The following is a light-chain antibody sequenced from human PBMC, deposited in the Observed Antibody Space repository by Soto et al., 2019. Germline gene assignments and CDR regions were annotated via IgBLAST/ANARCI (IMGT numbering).Light chain of an antibody. Sequence: ELVLTQSPGTLSLSPVERATLSCRASQSLGGSLAWYQQKPGQAPRLLIYGASTRVTGIPARFSGSGSGTEFTLTISSLEPEDFAVYYCQQRSNWPRRFTFGPGTKVDIK. CDR2: GAS. J-gene: IGKJ3*01. CDR3: QQRSNWPRRFT. CDR1: QSLGGS. V-gene: IGKV3-11*01.